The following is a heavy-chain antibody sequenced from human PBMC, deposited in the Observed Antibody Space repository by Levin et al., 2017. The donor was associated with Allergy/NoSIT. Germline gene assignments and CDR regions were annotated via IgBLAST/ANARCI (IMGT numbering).Heavy chain of an antibody. D-gene: IGHD5-18*01. Sequence: SETLSLTCAVSGGSISSGGYPWSWIRQPPGKGLEWIGNIYLSGSTNDNPSLKSRVTMSVDRSKNQFSLKLSYVTAADTAVYYCARVAGYSYGYYFDYWGPGTLVTVSS. CDR3: ARVAGYSYGYYFDY. CDR1: GGSISSGGYP. CDR2: IYLSGST. V-gene: IGHV4-30-2*01. J-gene: IGHJ4*02.